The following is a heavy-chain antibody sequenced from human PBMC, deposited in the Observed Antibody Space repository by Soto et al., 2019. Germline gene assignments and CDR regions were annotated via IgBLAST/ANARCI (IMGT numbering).Heavy chain of an antibody. CDR2: VYHNGLT. Sequence: SETLSLTCAVPGDSITSNNWWSWVRQPPGKGLEWIGEVYHNGLTNYNPSLKSRVTMSIDTSKNQFSLKLTSVTAADTAMNYCARDAAVPGEADRFDYWGQGTLVTVSS. V-gene: IGHV4-4*02. D-gene: IGHD6-19*01. CDR1: GDSITSNNW. J-gene: IGHJ4*02. CDR3: ARDAAVPGEADRFDY.